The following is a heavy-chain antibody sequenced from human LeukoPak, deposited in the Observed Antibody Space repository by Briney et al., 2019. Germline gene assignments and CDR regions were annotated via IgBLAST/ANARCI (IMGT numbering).Heavy chain of an antibody. J-gene: IGHJ4*02. D-gene: IGHD3-22*01. V-gene: IGHV3-30*18. Sequence: GGSLRLSCAASGFTFSSYGMHWVRQAPGKGLEWVAVISYDGSNKYYADSVKGRFTISRDNSKNTLYLQMNSLRAEDTAVYYCAKDRLSAPLVVVVIEFDYWGQGTLVTVSS. CDR1: GFTFSSYG. CDR3: AKDRLSAPLVVVVIEFDY. CDR2: ISYDGSNK.